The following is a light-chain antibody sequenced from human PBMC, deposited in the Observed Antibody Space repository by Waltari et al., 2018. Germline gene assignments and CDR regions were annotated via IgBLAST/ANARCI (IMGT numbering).Light chain of an antibody. CDR3: CSFAGYGIYV. CDR1: NSNVDILHL. V-gene: IGLV2-23*02. Sequence: QSALTQPASVSGSPGQSITISCTAVNSNVDILHLVSWYQHHPGSNPRLLIYEISQRPSGISNRFAGSKSGNTASLTISGLQPEDEADYFCCSFAGYGIYVFGSGTQVSVL. J-gene: IGLJ1*01. CDR2: EIS.